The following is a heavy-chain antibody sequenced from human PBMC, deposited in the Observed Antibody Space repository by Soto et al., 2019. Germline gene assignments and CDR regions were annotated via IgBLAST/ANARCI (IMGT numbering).Heavy chain of an antibody. Sequence: EVQLVESGGGLVQPGGSLRLSCTASGFSLSTSWMTWVRQAPGKGLEWVANIMQDGSDKYYVDSVKGRFTISRDNAKNSLFLQMTLRRADDSAVYGCASKRLYFYGLDVWGQGTTDTVSS. CDR1: GFSLSTSW. CDR3: ASKRLYFYGLDV. CDR2: IMQDGSDK. V-gene: IGHV3-7*01. J-gene: IGHJ6*02.